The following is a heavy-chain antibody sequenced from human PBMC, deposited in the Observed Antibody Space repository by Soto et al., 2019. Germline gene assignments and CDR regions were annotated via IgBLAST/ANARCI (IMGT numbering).Heavy chain of an antibody. J-gene: IGHJ6*02. D-gene: IGHD6-13*01. CDR3: ARDRWIAAAGTYYYYYYGMDV. V-gene: IGHV4-59*01. CDR2: IYYSGST. Sequence: PSETLSLTCAVYGGSFSGYYWSWIRQPPGKGLEWIGYIYYSGSTNYNPSLKSRVTISVDTSKNQFSLKLSSVTAADTAVYYCARDRWIAAAGTYYYYYYGMDVWGQGTTVTVSS. CDR1: GGSFSGYY.